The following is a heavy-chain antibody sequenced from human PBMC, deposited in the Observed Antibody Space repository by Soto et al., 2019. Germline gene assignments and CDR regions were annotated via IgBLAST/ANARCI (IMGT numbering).Heavy chain of an antibody. Sequence: PGGSLRLSCAASGFTFSSYGMSWVRQAPGKGLEWVSAISGSAGNTYYADSVKGRFTVSRDNSKNTLYLQMNSLRVEDTAVYYCAREGVPAAMIGAFDIWGQGTMVTVSS. D-gene: IGHD2-2*01. CDR1: GFTFSSYG. CDR3: AREGVPAAMIGAFDI. V-gene: IGHV3-23*01. CDR2: ISGSAGNT. J-gene: IGHJ3*02.